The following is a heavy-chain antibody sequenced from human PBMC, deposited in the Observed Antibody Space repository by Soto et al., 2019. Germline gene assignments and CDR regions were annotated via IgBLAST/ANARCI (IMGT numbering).Heavy chain of an antibody. CDR3: ARDVGYYYDSTWVAQPSDAFDI. Sequence: GGSLRLSCAASGFTFSSYAMHWVRQAPGKGLEWVAVISYDGSNKYYADSVKGRFTISRDNSKNTLYLQMNSLRAEDTAVYYCARDVGYYYDSTWVAQPSDAFDIWGQGTMVTVSS. D-gene: IGHD3-22*01. CDR2: ISYDGSNK. J-gene: IGHJ3*02. CDR1: GFTFSSYA. V-gene: IGHV3-30-3*01.